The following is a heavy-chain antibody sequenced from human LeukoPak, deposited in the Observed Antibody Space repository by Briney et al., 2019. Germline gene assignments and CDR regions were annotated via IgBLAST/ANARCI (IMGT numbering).Heavy chain of an antibody. V-gene: IGHV4-39*01. CDR1: GGSISSTSYY. CDR2: IYYSGST. CDR3: ARRGPMRQPNLFDR. J-gene: IGHJ5*02. Sequence: PSETLSLTCTVSGGSISSTSYYWGWIRQPPGRGLEWIGSIYYSGSTYYNPSLKSRVTMSVDTSRNQFSLKLSSVTAADTAVYYCARRGPMRQPNLFDRWGQGTLVTVSS. D-gene: IGHD3-22*01.